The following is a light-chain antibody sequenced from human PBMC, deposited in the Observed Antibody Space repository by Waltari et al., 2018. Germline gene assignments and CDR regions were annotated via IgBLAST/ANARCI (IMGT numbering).Light chain of an antibody. CDR2: DDS. Sequence: SYVLTQPPSVSVAPGQTARIHCGGNNIGSKSGHWYQQKSGPAPVLVVYDDSDRPSGIPERFSGSNSGNTATLTISRVEAGDEADYYCQVLDTSSDVVVFGGGTKLTVL. CDR3: QVLDTSSDVVV. J-gene: IGLJ2*01. V-gene: IGLV3-21*02. CDR1: NIGSKS.